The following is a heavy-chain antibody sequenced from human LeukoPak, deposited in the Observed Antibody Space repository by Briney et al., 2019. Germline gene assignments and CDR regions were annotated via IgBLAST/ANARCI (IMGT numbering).Heavy chain of an antibody. Sequence: PGGPLRLSCAASGFTFSSYGMHWVRQAPGKGPEWVAFIRYDGSNKYYADSVKGRFTISRDNSKNTLYLQMNSLRAEDTAVYYCAKDYRRDFWSGYYIDYWGQGTLVTVSS. V-gene: IGHV3-30*02. D-gene: IGHD3-3*01. CDR1: GFTFSSYG. J-gene: IGHJ4*02. CDR3: AKDYRRDFWSGYYIDY. CDR2: IRYDGSNK.